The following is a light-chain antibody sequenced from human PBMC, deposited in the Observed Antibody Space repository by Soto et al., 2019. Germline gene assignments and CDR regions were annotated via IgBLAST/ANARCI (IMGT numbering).Light chain of an antibody. Sequence: EIVMTRTPATLSVYQGERATRSCRASQGVSSNLAWYQQKPGQAPTLLIYGASTRATGIPARFSGSGSGTEFTLTISSLQSEDFAAYYCQQSNSWPRTFGQGTRLDIK. CDR3: QQSNSWPRT. CDR1: QGVSSN. CDR2: GAS. V-gene: IGKV3-15*01. J-gene: IGKJ5*01.